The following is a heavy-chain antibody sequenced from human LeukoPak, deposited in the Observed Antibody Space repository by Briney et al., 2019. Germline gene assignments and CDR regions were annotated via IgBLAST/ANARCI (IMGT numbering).Heavy chain of an antibody. J-gene: IGHJ5*02. CDR2: INPNSGGT. Sequence: ASVKVSCKASGYTFTDYYTHWVRQAPGQGLEWMGRINPNSGGTNYAQRFQGRVTVTRDTSISTAYMELSTLRSGDAAVYYCARDKRSTAGNWFDPWGQGTLVTVSS. V-gene: IGHV1-2*06. D-gene: IGHD1-14*01. CDR3: ARDKRSTAGNWFDP. CDR1: GYTFTDYY.